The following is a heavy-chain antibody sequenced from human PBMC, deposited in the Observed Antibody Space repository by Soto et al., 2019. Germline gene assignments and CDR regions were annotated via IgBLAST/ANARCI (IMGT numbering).Heavy chain of an antibody. CDR1: GGSISSGGYY. J-gene: IGHJ3*02. V-gene: IGHV4-31*03. Sequence: SETLSLTCTVSGGSISSGGYYWSWIRKHPGKGLEWIGYIYYSGSTYYNPSLKSRVTISVDTSKNQFSLKLSSVTAADTAVYYCARGLRYFDWPGAFDIWGQGTMVTVSS. CDR3: ARGLRYFDWPGAFDI. D-gene: IGHD3-9*01. CDR2: IYYSGST.